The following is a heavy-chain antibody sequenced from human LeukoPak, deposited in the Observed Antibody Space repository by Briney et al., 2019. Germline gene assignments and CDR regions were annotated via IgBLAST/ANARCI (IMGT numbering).Heavy chain of an antibody. Sequence: GGSLRLSCAASGFTFNSHEMNWVRQAPGKGLEWVSYISSGGTTTYYADSVKGRFTISRDNSKNTLYLQMNSLRAEDTAVYYCAKEGQGSSWPNFDYWGQGTLVTVSS. V-gene: IGHV3-48*03. J-gene: IGHJ4*02. CDR1: GFTFNSHE. CDR2: ISSGGTTT. CDR3: AKEGQGSSWPNFDY. D-gene: IGHD6-13*01.